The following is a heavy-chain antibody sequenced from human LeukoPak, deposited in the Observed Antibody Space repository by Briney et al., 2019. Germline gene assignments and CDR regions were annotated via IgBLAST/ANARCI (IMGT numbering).Heavy chain of an antibody. J-gene: IGHJ4*02. D-gene: IGHD3-10*01. CDR3: ARDKAYFYDSGSYYFDS. CDR1: GGPISSSSFY. Sequence: PSETLSLTCSVSGGPISSSSFYWVWIRQPPGRGLEWIGSIYYSGRTYYNPSLKSRVTISVDTSKNQFSLKLNSVTAADTAVYYCARDKAYFYDSGSYYFDSWGQGTLVTVSS. V-gene: IGHV4-39*07. CDR2: IYYSGRT.